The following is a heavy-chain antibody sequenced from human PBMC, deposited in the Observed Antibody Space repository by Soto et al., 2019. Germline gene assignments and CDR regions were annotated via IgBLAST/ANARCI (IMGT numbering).Heavy chain of an antibody. CDR3: VKDRYIDY. J-gene: IGHJ4*02. CDR2: ISSNGDST. CDR1: GFTLITYA. Sequence: GGSLRLSCSVSGFTLITYAMHWVRQAPAKGLEYVSSISSNGDSTYYAASVKGRFIISRDNSKNTLYLQMSSLRAEGTAVYYCVKDRYIDYWGQGTLVTVSS. V-gene: IGHV3-64D*06.